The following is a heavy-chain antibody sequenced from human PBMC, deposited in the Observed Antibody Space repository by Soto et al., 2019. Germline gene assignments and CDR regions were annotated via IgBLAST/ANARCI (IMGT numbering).Heavy chain of an antibody. CDR3: ARRGFGLFYYGTSGSPDFYYYNMDV. CDR2: IFYTGIT. V-gene: IGHV4-59*08. D-gene: IGHD3-22*01. Sequence: SETLSLTCTVSGGSISSYYWSWIRQTQGKGLEWIGHIFYTGITKYNSSLRSRVTISLDTSKTQFSLTLKSVTAADTAVYYCARRGFGLFYYGTSGSPDFYYYNMDVWGQGTTVTVS. CDR1: GGSISSYY. J-gene: IGHJ6*03.